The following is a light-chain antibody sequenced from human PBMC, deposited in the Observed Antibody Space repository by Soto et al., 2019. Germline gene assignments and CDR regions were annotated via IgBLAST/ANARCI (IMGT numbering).Light chain of an antibody. J-gene: IGKJ1*01. CDR2: AAS. Sequence: DIQMTQSPSSLSASVGDRVTITCQASQGIRDYLAWYQQKPGKVPKLLIYAASTLRSGVPSRFRGSGSGTDFTLTISSLQPEDVATYYCQKYNSAPWTFGQGTKVEIK. CDR3: QKYNSAPWT. CDR1: QGIRDY. V-gene: IGKV1-27*01.